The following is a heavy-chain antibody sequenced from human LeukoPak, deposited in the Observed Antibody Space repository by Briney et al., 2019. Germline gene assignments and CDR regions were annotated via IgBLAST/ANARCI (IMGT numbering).Heavy chain of an antibody. J-gene: IGHJ4*02. V-gene: IGHV4-39*01. D-gene: IGHD2-15*01. Sequence: PSETLSLTCTVSGDSISSTSYFWGWIRPPPGKGLEWIGTIYYSGTTYYNPSLKSRVTISVDTSKNQFSLKLSSVSASDTAVYFCARHKCSGIYCPFDCWGQGTLVTVSS. CDR3: ARHKCSGIYCPFDC. CDR2: IYYSGTT. CDR1: GDSISSTSYF.